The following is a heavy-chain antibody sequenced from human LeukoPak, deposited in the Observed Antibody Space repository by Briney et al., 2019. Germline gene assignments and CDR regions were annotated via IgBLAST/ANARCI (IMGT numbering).Heavy chain of an antibody. V-gene: IGHV3-30*02. D-gene: IGHD5-12*01. CDR1: GFTFSSYG. CDR2: IRYDGSNK. CDR3: AKDGPSGYSGYDRDDAFDI. J-gene: IGHJ3*02. Sequence: PGGSLRLSCAASGFTFSSYGMHWVRQAPGKGLEWVAFIRYDGSNKYYADSVKGRFTISRDNSKNTLYLQMNSLRAEDTAVYYCAKDGPSGYSGYDRDDAFDIWGQGTMVTVSS.